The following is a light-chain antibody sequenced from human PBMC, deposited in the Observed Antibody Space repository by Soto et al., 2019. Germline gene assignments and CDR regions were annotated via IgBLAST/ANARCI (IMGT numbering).Light chain of an antibody. CDR2: GAS. J-gene: IGKJ5*01. CDR1: QPISNY. V-gene: IGKV1-39*01. CDR3: QQTHSVPLP. Sequence: DVHMSMSPSSLSASVGDRVTITCRASQPISNYLNWYQQKAGEAPKVLIFGASSLQSGVPSKFSGSGYGTDFTLIINNLHPDDFATYYCQQTHSVPLPFGQVTRLAI.